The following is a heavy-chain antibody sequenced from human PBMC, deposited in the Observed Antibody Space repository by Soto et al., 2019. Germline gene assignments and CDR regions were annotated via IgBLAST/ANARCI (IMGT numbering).Heavy chain of an antibody. Sequence: EVQLLESGGDLVQPGGSLRLSCAVSGFTFSTYALTWVRQAPGKGLEWVSAISGSGGSTYYADSVKGRFTISRDNSKDTLYLQMNSLRADDTAVYYCAKDSRFSDNVLWYFDLWGRGTLVTVSS. CDR1: GFTFSTYA. CDR2: ISGSGGST. CDR3: AKDSRFSDNVLWYFDL. J-gene: IGHJ2*01. V-gene: IGHV3-23*01. D-gene: IGHD1-20*01.